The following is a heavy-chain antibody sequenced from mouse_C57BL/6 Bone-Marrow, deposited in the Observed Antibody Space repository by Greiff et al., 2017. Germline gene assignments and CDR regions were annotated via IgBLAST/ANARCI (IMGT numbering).Heavy chain of an antibody. CDR3: ARGYDYDYAMDY. J-gene: IGHJ4*01. V-gene: IGHV1-39*01. D-gene: IGHD2-4*01. CDR2: INPNYGTT. Sequence: QLKESGPELAKPGASVKISCKASGYSFTDYNMNWVKQSNGKSLEWIGVINPNYGTTSYNQKFKGKATLTVDQSSSTAYMQLNSLTSEDSAVYYCARGYDYDYAMDYWGQGTSVTVSS. CDR1: GYSFTDYN.